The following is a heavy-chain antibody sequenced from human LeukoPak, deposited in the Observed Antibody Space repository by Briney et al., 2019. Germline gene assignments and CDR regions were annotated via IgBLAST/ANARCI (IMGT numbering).Heavy chain of an antibody. CDR2: ISSSSSYI. CDR3: ARPRGAGLSTTGTTNAFDI. J-gene: IGHJ3*02. D-gene: IGHD1-1*01. CDR1: GFTFSSYS. V-gene: IGHV3-21*03. Sequence: PGGSLRLSCAASGFTFSSYSMNWVRQAPGKGLEWVSFISSSSSYIYYADSVKGRFTISRDNAKNSLYLHMNSLRAEDTAVYYCARPRGAGLSTTGTTNAFDIWGQGTMVTVSS.